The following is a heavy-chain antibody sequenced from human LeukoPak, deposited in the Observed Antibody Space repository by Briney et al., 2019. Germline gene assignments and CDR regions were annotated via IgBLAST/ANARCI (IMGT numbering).Heavy chain of an antibody. CDR1: GASIRSYY. J-gene: IGHJ4*02. CDR2: IYYSGSN. D-gene: IGHD3-10*01. Sequence: SSETLSLTCTVSGASIRSYYWIWIRQPPGKGLEWIGYIYYSGSNNYNPSLKSRVTISVETSKNQFSLKLSSVTAADTAVYYCVGSIRTDYFDYWGQGTLVTVSS. CDR3: VGSIRTDYFDY. V-gene: IGHV4-59*01.